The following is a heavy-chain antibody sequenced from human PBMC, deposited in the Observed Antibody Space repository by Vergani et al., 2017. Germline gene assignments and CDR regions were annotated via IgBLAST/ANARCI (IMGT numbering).Heavy chain of an antibody. J-gene: IGHJ6*02. Sequence: EVQLVETGGGLIQPGGSLRLSCAASGFTVSSNYMSWVRQAPGKGLEWVSVIYSGGSTYYADSVKGRFTISRDNSKNTLYLQMNSLRAEDTAVYYCARDRGGSSWIGDYYYYGMDVWGQGTTVTVSS. CDR1: GFTVSSNY. D-gene: IGHD6-13*01. CDR3: ARDRGGSSWIGDYYYYGMDV. V-gene: IGHV3-53*02. CDR2: IYSGGST.